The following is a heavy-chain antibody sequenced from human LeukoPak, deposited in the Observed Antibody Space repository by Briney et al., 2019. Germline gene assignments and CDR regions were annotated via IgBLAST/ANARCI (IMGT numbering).Heavy chain of an antibody. D-gene: IGHD6-19*01. Sequence: ASVKVSCKASGYTLTSYYMHWVRQAPGQGLEWMGIINPSGGSTSYAQKFQGRVTMTRDTSTSTVYMELSSLRSEDTAVYYCATSPSSGWFYFDYWGPGTLVTVSS. CDR2: INPSGGST. CDR3: ATSPSSGWFYFDY. J-gene: IGHJ4*02. CDR1: GYTLTSYY. V-gene: IGHV1-46*01.